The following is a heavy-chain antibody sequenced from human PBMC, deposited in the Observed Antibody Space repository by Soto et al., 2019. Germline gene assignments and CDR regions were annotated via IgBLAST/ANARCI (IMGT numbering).Heavy chain of an antibody. V-gene: IGHV1-3*04. CDR1: GFTFTGSS. J-gene: IGHJ4*02. CDR3: ARGHWTQTLADYYLDS. Sequence: ASVKVSCKASGFTFTGSSIHWVRQAPGQNLQWLGWIDTNNGRTKYSQSFQGRVTITRDTSASTAYIELNSLKSEDTAVYYCARGHWTQTLADYYLDSWAQGTLVTVSS. CDR2: IDTNNGRT. D-gene: IGHD1-1*01.